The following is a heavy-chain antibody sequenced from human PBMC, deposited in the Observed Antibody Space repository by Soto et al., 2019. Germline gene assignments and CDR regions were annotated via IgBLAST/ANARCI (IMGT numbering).Heavy chain of an antibody. CDR2: ISGSDQST. V-gene: IGHV3-23*01. Sequence: EVQLLESGGGLVQPGGSLRLSCAASGFPFSTYDMSWVRQAPGKGLEWVSVISGSDQSTYYADSLNGRFIISRDNSKNTLYLQRDSLRVEDTAVYHCVKGGWLDEWGQGTLVTVSS. CDR3: VKGGWLDE. D-gene: IGHD5-12*01. CDR1: GFPFSTYD. J-gene: IGHJ4*02.